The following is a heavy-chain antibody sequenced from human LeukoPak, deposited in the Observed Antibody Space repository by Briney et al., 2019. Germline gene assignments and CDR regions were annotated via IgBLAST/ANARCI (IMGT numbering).Heavy chain of an antibody. D-gene: IGHD6-13*01. J-gene: IGHJ5*02. Sequence: SVKVSCKASGGTFSSYAISWVRQAPGLGLEWMGRIIPILGIANYAQKFQGRVTITADKSTSTAYMELSSLRSEDTAVYYCASPGYSSSWSPQSWGQGTLVTVSS. V-gene: IGHV1-69*04. CDR1: GGTFSSYA. CDR2: IIPILGIA. CDR3: ASPGYSSSWSPQS.